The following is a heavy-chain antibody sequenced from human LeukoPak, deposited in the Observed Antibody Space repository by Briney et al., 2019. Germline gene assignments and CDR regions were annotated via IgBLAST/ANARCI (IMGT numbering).Heavy chain of an antibody. V-gene: IGHV1-46*03. CDR3: ARDLVGDYYFMDV. D-gene: IGHD3-3*01. CDR1: GYTFTDYY. CDR2: INPSGGNT. Sequence: GASVKVSCKASGYTFTDYYMHWVRQAPGQGREWMGIINPSGGNTRYAQKIQGRVTMTRDTSTSTVYMELSSLRSEDTAVYFCARDLVGDYYFMDVWGEGTTVTVSS. J-gene: IGHJ6*03.